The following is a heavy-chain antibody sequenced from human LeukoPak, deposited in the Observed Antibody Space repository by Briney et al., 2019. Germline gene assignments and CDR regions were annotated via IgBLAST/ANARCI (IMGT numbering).Heavy chain of an antibody. CDR1: GLTFSSYA. D-gene: IGHD6-13*01. Sequence: GGSLRLSCAASGLTFSSYAMSWVRQAPGKGLEWVSAISGSGGSTYYADSVKGRFTISRDNSKNTLYLQMNSLRAEDTAVYYCANGAYSSSWYRARNYYYYMDVWGKGTTVTVSS. CDR2: ISGSGGST. CDR3: ANGAYSSSWYRARNYYYYMDV. J-gene: IGHJ6*03. V-gene: IGHV3-23*01.